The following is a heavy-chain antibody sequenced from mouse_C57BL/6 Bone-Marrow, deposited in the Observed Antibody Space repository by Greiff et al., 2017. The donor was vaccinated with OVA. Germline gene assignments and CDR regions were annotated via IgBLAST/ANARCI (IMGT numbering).Heavy chain of an antibody. CDR1: GYTFTSYG. CDR3: ARSTGSSFSYWYFDV. D-gene: IGHD1-1*01. CDR2: IYPRSGNT. V-gene: IGHV1-81*01. Sequence: QVQLQQSGAELARPGASVKLSCKASGYTFTSYGISWVKQRTGQGLEWIGEIYPRSGNTYYNEKFKGKATLTADKSSSTAYMELRSLTSEDSAVYFCARSTGSSFSYWYFDVWGTGTTVTVSS. J-gene: IGHJ1*03.